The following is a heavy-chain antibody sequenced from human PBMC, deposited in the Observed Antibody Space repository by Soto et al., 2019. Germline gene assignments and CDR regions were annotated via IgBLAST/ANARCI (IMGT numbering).Heavy chain of an antibody. J-gene: IGHJ6*02. CDR3: ARDLQLAAAGIYYYYYGMDV. CDR1: GYTFTSYY. V-gene: IGHV1-46*01. CDR2: INPSGGST. D-gene: IGHD6-13*01. Sequence: QVQLVQSGAEVKKPGASVKVSCKASGYTFTSYYMHWVRQAPGQGLEWMGIINPSGGSTSYAQKFKGRVTMTRDTSTSTVYMELSSLRSEDTAVYYCARDLQLAAAGIYYYYYGMDVWGQGTTVTVSS.